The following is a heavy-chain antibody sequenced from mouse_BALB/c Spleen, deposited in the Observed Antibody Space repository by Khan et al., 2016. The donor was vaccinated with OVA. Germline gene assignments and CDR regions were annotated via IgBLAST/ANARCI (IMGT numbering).Heavy chain of an antibody. J-gene: IGHJ3*01. CDR2: IDPFNDLT. CDR1: GYSFNSYY. Sequence: EVQLLESGPELMKPGASVKISCTASGYSFNSYYMHWVKQSPGKSLEWIGYIDPFNDLTSYNQKFKGKATLTVDKSSSTAYMHLSSLTSEDSAVYYCARSLFAYWGQGTLVTVSA. V-gene: IGHV1-31*01. CDR3: ARSLFAY.